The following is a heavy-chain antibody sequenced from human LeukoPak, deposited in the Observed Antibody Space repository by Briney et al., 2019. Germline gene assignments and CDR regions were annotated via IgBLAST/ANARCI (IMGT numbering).Heavy chain of an antibody. J-gene: IGHJ4*02. CDR3: ARGAELYYFDY. CDR2: IIPIFGTA. CDR1: GGTFSRYA. V-gene: IGHV1-69*05. D-gene: IGHD2-15*01. Sequence: SVKVSCKASGGTFSRYAISWVRQAPGQGLEWMGGIIPIFGTANYAQKFQGRVTITTDESPSTAYMELSSLRSEDTAVYYCARGAELYYFDYWGQGTLVTVSS.